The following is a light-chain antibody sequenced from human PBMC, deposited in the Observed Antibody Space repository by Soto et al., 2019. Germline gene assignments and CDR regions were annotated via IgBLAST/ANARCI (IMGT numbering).Light chain of an antibody. CDR2: EVR. CDR3: TSYTTNNTYV. Sequence: QSALTQPASVSGSPGQSITLSCTGTSSDVGGYNYVSWYQQHSGKAPKLIIYEVRDRPSGVSNRFSGSKSGNTASLTISGLQAEDEADYYCTSYTTNNTYVFGAGTKVTVL. V-gene: IGLV2-14*01. J-gene: IGLJ1*01. CDR1: SSDVGGYNY.